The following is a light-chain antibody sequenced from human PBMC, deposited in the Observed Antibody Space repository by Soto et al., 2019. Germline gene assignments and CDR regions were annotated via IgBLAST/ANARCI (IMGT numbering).Light chain of an antibody. V-gene: IGKV3-20*01. CDR1: PSVSSSY. J-gene: IGKJ1*01. CDR3: QQYGSSPRT. CDR2: GAS. Sequence: EILLTQSLATLSFFPGERATLPCRASPSVSSSYLAWYQQKPGQAPRLLIYGASSRATGIPDRFSGSGSGTDFTLTISRLEPEDFAVYYCQQYGSSPRTFGQGTKVDIK.